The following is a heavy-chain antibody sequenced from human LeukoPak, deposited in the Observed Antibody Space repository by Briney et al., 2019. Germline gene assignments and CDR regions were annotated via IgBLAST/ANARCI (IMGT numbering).Heavy chain of an antibody. CDR1: GGSIRSYY. CDR2: IYYSGST. Sequence: SETLSLTCTVSGGSIRSYYWSWIRQHPGKGLEWIGYIYYSGSTYYNPSLESRVTISVDTSKNQFSLKVNSVTAADTAVYYCARLVWDGNNSKFDYWGQGTLVTVSS. CDR3: ARLVWDGNNSKFDY. D-gene: IGHD5-24*01. J-gene: IGHJ4*02. V-gene: IGHV4-59*06.